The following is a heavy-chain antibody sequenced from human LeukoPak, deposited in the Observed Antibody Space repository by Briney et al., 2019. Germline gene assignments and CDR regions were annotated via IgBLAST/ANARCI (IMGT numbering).Heavy chain of an antibody. CDR3: ARSPTTVTRSDF. Sequence: ASVTVSCTASGYTFTIYGISWVRQAPGQGLEWMGWINAYNGNTNYAQKLQGRLTITTDTSTTTAYMELRSLRSDDTAVYYCARSPTTVTRSDFWGQGTLVTVSS. CDR2: INAYNGNT. D-gene: IGHD4-17*01. CDR1: GYTFTIYG. V-gene: IGHV1-18*01. J-gene: IGHJ4*02.